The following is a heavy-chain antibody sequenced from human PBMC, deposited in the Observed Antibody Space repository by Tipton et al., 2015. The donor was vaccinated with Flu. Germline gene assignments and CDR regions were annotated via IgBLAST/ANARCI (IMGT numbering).Heavy chain of an antibody. V-gene: IGHV4-4*07. Sequence: GLVKPSETLSLTCNVSGGSINRYYWSWIRQSVGKGPEWIGRTHTNGNTNYNSSFGSRLTMSLDTSKSQFSMTLTSVTVADTAVYYCASGNFYDSSGYFALWGQGILVTVSS. CDR2: THTNGNT. CDR1: GGSINRYY. CDR3: ASGNFYDSSGYFAL. J-gene: IGHJ4*02. D-gene: IGHD3-22*01.